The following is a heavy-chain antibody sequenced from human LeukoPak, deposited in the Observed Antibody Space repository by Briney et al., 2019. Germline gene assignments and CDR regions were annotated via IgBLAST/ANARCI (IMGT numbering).Heavy chain of an antibody. CDR2: IGNKVSSYAT. CDR1: GFTFSGSA. D-gene: IGHD3-3*01. J-gene: IGHJ4*02. V-gene: IGHV3-73*01. CDR3: AGNYDSWTGLNY. Sequence: GGSLKLSCAASGFTFSGSAMHWVRQASGKGLEWVGHIGNKVSSYATEYAASLRGRFTISRDDSKDTAYLQVNSLKTEDTAVYYCAGNYDSWTGLNYWGQGTLVTVSS.